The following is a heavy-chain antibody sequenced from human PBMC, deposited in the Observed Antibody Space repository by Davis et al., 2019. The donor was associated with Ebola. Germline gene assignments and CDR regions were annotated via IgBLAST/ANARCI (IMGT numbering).Heavy chain of an antibody. CDR1: GGSISSGGYY. J-gene: IGHJ1*01. V-gene: IGHV4-31*03. D-gene: IGHD5-18*01. CDR3: ARGEGGYSYGFFHH. CDR2: IYYSGST. Sequence: PSETLSLTCTVSGGSISSGGYYWSWIRQHPGKGLEWIGYIYYSGSTYYNPSLKSRVTISVDTSKNQFSLKLSSVTAADTAVYYCARGEGGYSYGFFHHWGQGTLVTVSS.